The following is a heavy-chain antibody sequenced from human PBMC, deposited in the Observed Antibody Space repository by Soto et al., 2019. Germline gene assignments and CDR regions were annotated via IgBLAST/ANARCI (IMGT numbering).Heavy chain of an antibody. D-gene: IGHD2-15*01. CDR3: ARVSVGPDIADWFEP. CDR1: GFTVSSNY. J-gene: IGHJ5*02. CDR2: IYSGGST. Sequence: EVQLVESGGGLIQPGGSLRLSCAASGFTVSSNYMSWVRQAPGKGLAWVSVIYSGGSTYYADSVKGRFTISRDNSKNTLYLQMNSLRAEDTAVYYCARVSVGPDIADWFEPWGQGTLVTVSS. V-gene: IGHV3-53*01.